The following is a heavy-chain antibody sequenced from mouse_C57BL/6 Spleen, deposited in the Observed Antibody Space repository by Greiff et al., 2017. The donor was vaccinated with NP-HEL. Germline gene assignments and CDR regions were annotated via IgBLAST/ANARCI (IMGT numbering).Heavy chain of an antibody. D-gene: IGHD3-1*01. Sequence: EVKLVESGGGLVKPGGSLKLSCAASGFTFSSYAMSWVRQTPEKRLEWVATISDGGSYTYYPDNVKGRFTISRDNAKNNLYLQMSHLKSEDTAMYYCARARGSWFAYWGQGTLVTVSA. J-gene: IGHJ3*01. CDR3: ARARGSWFAY. CDR1: GFTFSSYA. V-gene: IGHV5-4*03. CDR2: ISDGGSYT.